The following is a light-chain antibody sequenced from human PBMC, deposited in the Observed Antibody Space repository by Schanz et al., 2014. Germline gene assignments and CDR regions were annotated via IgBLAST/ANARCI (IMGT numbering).Light chain of an antibody. CDR2: GAS. J-gene: IGKJ2*01. V-gene: IGKV3-15*01. Sequence: EIVMTQSPATLSVSPGDGATLSCRTSQSVGSNLAWYQQKPGQAPRLLIYGASTRATGIPARFSGSGSGTEFTLTISSLQSEDFAVYYCQQYNNWPRTFGQGTKLEIK. CDR3: QQYNNWPRT. CDR1: QSVGSN.